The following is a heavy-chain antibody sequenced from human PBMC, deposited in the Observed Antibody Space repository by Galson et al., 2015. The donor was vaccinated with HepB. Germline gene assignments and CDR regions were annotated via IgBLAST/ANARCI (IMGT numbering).Heavy chain of an antibody. V-gene: IGHV3-30*18. CDR1: GFTFSSYG. D-gene: IGHD5-18*01. J-gene: IGHJ3*02. CDR2: ISYDGSNK. CDR3: AKDMDTANDDAFDI. Sequence: SLRLSCAASGFTFSSYGMHWVRQAPGKGLEWVAVISYDGSNKYYADSVKGRFTISRDNSKNTLYLQMNSLRAEDTAVYYCAKDMDTANDDAFDIWGQGTMVTVSS.